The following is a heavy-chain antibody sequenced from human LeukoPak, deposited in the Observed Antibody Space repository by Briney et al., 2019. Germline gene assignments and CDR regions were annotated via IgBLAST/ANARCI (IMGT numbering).Heavy chain of an antibody. V-gene: IGHV3-23*01. CDR2: ISGSGGST. CDR3: AKDLDIVATITFDY. D-gene: IGHD5-12*01. Sequence: GGSLRLSCAASGFTYSSYAMSWVRQASGKGLEWVSAISGSGGSTYYADSVKGRFTISRDNSKNTLYLQMNSLRAEDTAVYYCAKDLDIVATITFDYWGQGTLVTVSS. J-gene: IGHJ4*02. CDR1: GFTYSSYA.